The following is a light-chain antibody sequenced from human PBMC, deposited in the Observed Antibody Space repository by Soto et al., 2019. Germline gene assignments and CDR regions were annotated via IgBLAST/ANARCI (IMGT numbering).Light chain of an antibody. J-gene: IGLJ2*01. V-gene: IGLV7-46*01. CDR1: TGTVTRGLF. CDR2: DTD. Sequence: QAVVTQEPSLTVSPGGTITLTCGSSTGTVTRGLFPYWFQQKPGQAPRTLIYDTDNKHSWTPARFSGSLLGDKAALTLSGAQPEDEADYYCLLSYNGARVFGGGTQLTVL. CDR3: LLSYNGARV.